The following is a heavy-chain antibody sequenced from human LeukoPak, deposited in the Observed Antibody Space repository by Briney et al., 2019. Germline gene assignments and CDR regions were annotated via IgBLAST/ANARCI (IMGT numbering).Heavy chain of an antibody. J-gene: IGHJ5*02. V-gene: IGHV3-23*01. CDR1: GFTFSSYA. Sequence: GGSLRLSCAASGFTFSSYAMSWVRQAPGKGLEWVSAISGSGGSTYYADSVKGRFTISRDNSKNTLYLQMNGLRAEDTAVYYCARDRGRATYYYILTGYYAVDWFDPWGQGTLVTVSS. CDR3: ARDRGRATYYYILTGYYAVDWFDP. D-gene: IGHD3-9*01. CDR2: ISGSGGST.